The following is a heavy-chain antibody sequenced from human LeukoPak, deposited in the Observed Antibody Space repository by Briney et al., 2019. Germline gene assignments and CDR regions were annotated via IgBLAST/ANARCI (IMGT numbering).Heavy chain of an antibody. CDR2: ISYDGSNK. V-gene: IGHV3-30-3*01. CDR3: ARVARAARLSYYFDY. Sequence: GGSLRLSCAASGFTFSSYAMHWVRQAPGKGLELVAVISYDGSNKYYADSVKGRFTISRDNSKNTLYLQMNSLRAEDTAVYYCARVARAARLSYYFDYWGQGTLVTVSS. D-gene: IGHD6-6*01. J-gene: IGHJ4*02. CDR1: GFTFSSYA.